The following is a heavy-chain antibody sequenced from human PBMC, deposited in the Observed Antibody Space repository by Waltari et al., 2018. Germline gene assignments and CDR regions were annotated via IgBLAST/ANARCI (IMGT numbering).Heavy chain of an antibody. CDR1: GFTFSSYS. D-gene: IGHD6-19*01. V-gene: IGHV3-21*01. CDR2: ISSSSRYI. CDR3: AKWPGIAVAGKVEDAFDI. Sequence: EVQLVESGGGLVKPGGSLRLSCAASGFTFSSYSMNWVRQAPGKGLEWVSSISSSSRYIDYADSVKGRFTISRDNAKNSLYLQMNSLRAEDTAVYYCAKWPGIAVAGKVEDAFDIWGQGTMVTVSS. J-gene: IGHJ3*02.